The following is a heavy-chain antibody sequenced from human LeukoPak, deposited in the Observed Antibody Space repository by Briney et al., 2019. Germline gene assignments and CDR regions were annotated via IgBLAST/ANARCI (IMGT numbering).Heavy chain of an antibody. CDR3: AREDTAMAQNY. J-gene: IGHJ4*02. Sequence: GGSLRLSCAASGFTFSSYWMSWVRQAPGKGLEWVANIKQDGSEKYYVDSVKGRSTISRDNAKNSLYLQMNSLRAEDTAVYYCAREDTAMAQNYWGQGTLVTVSS. D-gene: IGHD5-18*01. CDR2: IKQDGSEK. V-gene: IGHV3-7*01. CDR1: GFTFSSYW.